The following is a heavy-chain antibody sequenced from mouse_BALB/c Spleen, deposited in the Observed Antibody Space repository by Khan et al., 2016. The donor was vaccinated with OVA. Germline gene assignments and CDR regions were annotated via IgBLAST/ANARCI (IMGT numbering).Heavy chain of an antibody. CDR3: ARDGSRYNYAMDY. Sequence: VQLQQPGPGLVKPSQSLSLTCTVTGYSITSDYAWNWIRQFPGNKLEWMGYISYSGSTNYNPALKSRISITRDTSKNQFFLQLNPVTTEDTATYYCARDGSRYNYAMDYWGQGTSVTVSS. CDR2: ISYSGST. J-gene: IGHJ4*01. CDR1: GYSITSDYA. V-gene: IGHV3-2*02. D-gene: IGHD2-3*01.